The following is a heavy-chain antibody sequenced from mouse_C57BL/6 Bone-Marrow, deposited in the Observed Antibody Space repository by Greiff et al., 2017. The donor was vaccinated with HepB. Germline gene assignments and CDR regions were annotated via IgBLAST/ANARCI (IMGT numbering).Heavy chain of an antibody. Sequence: EVKLVESEGGLVQPGSSMKLSCTASGFTFSDYYMAWVRQVPEKGLEWVANINYDGSSTYYLDSLKSRFIISRDNAKNIPYLQMSSLKSEDTATYYCARGGWLLGYFDVWGTGTTVTVSS. D-gene: IGHD2-3*01. CDR2: INYDGSST. V-gene: IGHV5-16*01. CDR3: ARGGWLLGYFDV. J-gene: IGHJ1*03. CDR1: GFTFSDYY.